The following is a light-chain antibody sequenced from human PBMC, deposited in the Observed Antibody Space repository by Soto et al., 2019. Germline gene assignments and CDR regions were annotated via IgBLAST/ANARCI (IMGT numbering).Light chain of an antibody. Sequence: DIVMTQSPYSLAVSLGERATINCKSSQSVLYSSNNKNYLAWYQQKPGQPPKLLIYWASTRESGVPDRFSGSGSGTDFTLTISSLQAEDVAVYYCQQYYSTSFTFGGGTKVDIK. CDR1: QSVLYSSNNKNY. V-gene: IGKV4-1*01. J-gene: IGKJ4*01. CDR2: WAS. CDR3: QQYYSTSFT.